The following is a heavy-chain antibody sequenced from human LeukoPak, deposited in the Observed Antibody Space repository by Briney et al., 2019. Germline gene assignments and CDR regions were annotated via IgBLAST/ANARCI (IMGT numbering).Heavy chain of an antibody. CDR2: MSPNNGDT. V-gene: IGHV1-8*01. CDR1: GYTFTSYD. D-gene: IGHD3-22*01. Sequence: GASVKVSCKTSGYTFTSYDINWVRQATGQGLEWLGWMSPNNGDTGYAQKFQGRVTMTRDTSTSTVYMELSSLRSEDTAVYYCARDYYDSSGPWAPSYYFDYWGQGTLVTVSS. CDR3: ARDYYDSSGPWAPSYYFDY. J-gene: IGHJ4*02.